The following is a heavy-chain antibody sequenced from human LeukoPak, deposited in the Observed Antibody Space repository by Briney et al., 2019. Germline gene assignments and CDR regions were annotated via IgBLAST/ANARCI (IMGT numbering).Heavy chain of an antibody. CDR1: GYSFTSYW. J-gene: IGHJ6*03. Sequence: HGESLKISCKGSGYSFTSYWIGWVRQMPGKGLEWMGIIYPGDSDTRYSPSFQGQVTISADKSISTAYLQWSSLKASDTAMYYCARLGGFWSGSYYMDVWGKGTTVTVSS. CDR2: IYPGDSDT. D-gene: IGHD3-3*01. V-gene: IGHV5-51*01. CDR3: ARLGGFWSGSYYMDV.